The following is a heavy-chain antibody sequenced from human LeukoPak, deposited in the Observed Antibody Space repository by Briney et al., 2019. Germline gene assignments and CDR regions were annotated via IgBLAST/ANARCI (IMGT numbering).Heavy chain of an antibody. V-gene: IGHV4-38-2*02. CDR3: ARHVIALWFGESYYYMDV. D-gene: IGHD3-10*01. CDR2: IYYSGST. J-gene: IGHJ6*03. CDR1: GYSISSGYY. Sequence: PSETLSLTCTVSGYSISSGYYWGWIRQPPGKGLEWIGSIYYSGSTYNNPSLKSRVTISVDTSKNQLSLKLSSVTAADTAVYYCARHVIALWFGESYYYMDVWGKGTTVTISS.